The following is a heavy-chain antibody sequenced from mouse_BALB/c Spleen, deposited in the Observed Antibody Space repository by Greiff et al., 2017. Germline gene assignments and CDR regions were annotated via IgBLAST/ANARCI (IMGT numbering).Heavy chain of an antibody. CDR2: IYWDDDK. J-gene: IGHJ1*01. Sequence: QVQLKESGPGILQPSQTLSLTCSFSGFSLSTSGMGVSWIRQPSGKGLEWLAHIYWDDDKRYNPSLKSRLTISKDTSRNQVFLKITSVDTADTATYYCARTMITSYWYFDVWGAGTTVTVSS. D-gene: IGHD2-4*01. V-gene: IGHV8-12*01. CDR3: ARTMITSYWYFDV. CDR1: GFSLSTSGMG.